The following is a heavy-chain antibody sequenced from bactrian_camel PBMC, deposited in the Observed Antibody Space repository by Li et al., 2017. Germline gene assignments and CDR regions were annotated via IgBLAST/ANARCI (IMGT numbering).Heavy chain of an antibody. J-gene: IGHJ6*01. Sequence: VQLVESGGGSVQAGGSLRLSCAASAYTYRSYCMGWFRQAPGKEREGVASINSDGSTSYADFVKGRFTISKENAKNTLYLQMNSLKPEDTAMHYCAAVPGFTPLFRHKDFRFWGQGTQVTVS. CDR3: AAVPGFTPLFRHKDFRF. V-gene: IGHV3S55*01. D-gene: IGHD3*01. CDR2: INSDGST. CDR1: AYTYRSYC.